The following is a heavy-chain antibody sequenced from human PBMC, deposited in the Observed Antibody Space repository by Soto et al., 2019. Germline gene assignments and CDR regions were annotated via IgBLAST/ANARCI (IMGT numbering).Heavy chain of an antibody. D-gene: IGHD2-15*01. V-gene: IGHV4-39*07. CDR2: MYHSGST. CDR1: GGSISSRGYY. CDR3: ARYCSGGSCYLDP. J-gene: IGHJ5*02. Sequence: PSETLPLTCTVSGGSISSRGYYWGWIRQPPGKGLEWIGSMYHSGSTYYNPSLKSRVTISVDTSKNQFSLKLSSVTAADTAVYYCARYCSGGSCYLDPWGQGTLVTVSS.